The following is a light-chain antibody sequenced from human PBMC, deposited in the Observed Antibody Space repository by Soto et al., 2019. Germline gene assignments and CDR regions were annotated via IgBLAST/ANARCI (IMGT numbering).Light chain of an antibody. CDR3: SSYTSSSTVYV. V-gene: IGLV2-14*01. CDR2: EVS. J-gene: IGLJ1*01. Sequence: QSVLTQPASVSGSPGQSITISCTGTSSDVGGYSYVSWYQQHPGKAPKLMIYEVSNRPSGVSNRFSGSKSGNTASLTISGLQAEDEADYYCSSYTSSSTVYVFGTGTKV. CDR1: SSDVGGYSY.